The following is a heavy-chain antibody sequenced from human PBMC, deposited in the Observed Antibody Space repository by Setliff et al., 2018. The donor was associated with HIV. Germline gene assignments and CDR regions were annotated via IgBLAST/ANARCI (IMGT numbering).Heavy chain of an antibody. Sequence: SETLSLTCAVYGGSFSGYYWSWIRQPPGKGLEWIGEINHSGSTKFNPSLKSRVTISVDTSKNQFSLKMTSVTAADTAVYYCARSLDSDFLYYFDYWGQGTLVTVSS. V-gene: IGHV4-34*01. CDR2: INHSGST. CDR1: GGSFSGYY. D-gene: IGHD3-10*01. CDR3: ARSLDSDFLYYFDY. J-gene: IGHJ4*02.